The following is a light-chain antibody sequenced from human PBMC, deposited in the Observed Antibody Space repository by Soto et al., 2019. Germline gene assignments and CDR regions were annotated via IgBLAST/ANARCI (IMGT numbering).Light chain of an antibody. CDR1: SSDVGGYNY. V-gene: IGLV2-14*01. CDR3: SSYTSILYV. J-gene: IGLJ1*01. CDR2: DVS. Sequence: QSALTQPASVSGSPGQSITISCTGTSSDVGGYNYVSWYQQHPGKAPKLMIYDVSNRPPGVSNRFSGSKSGNTASLTISGLQAEDEADYYCSSYTSILYVFGTGTKLTVL.